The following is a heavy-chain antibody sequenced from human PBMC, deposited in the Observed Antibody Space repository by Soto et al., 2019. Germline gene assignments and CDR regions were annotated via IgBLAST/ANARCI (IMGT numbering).Heavy chain of an antibody. D-gene: IGHD2-2*01. CDR3: ARARTRIVVVPAASYGMDV. Sequence: GGSLRLSCAASGFTFSSYWMHWVRQAPGKGLVWVSRINSDGSSTSYADSVKGRFTISRDNAKNTLYLQMNSLRAEDTAVYYCARARTRIVVVPAASYGMDVWGQGTTVTAP. CDR2: INSDGSST. J-gene: IGHJ6*02. CDR1: GFTFSSYW. V-gene: IGHV3-74*01.